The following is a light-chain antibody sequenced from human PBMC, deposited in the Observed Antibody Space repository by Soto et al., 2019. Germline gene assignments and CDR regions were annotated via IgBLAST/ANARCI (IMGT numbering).Light chain of an antibody. J-gene: IGLJ3*02. Sequence: QSALTQPPSASGSPGQSVTISCTGTGSDVGNYNYVSWYQQHPGKAPKLVIYEVNKRPSGVPDRFSGSKSGNTASLTVSGLQAEDEADYYCASYAGSKGVLFGGGTKVNVL. V-gene: IGLV2-8*01. CDR2: EVN. CDR3: ASYAGSKGVL. CDR1: GSDVGNYNY.